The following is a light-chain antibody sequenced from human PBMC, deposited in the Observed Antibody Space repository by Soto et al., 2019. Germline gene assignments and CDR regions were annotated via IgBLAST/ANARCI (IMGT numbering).Light chain of an antibody. CDR3: LQYSSHSWT. Sequence: DIQMTQSPSRLSPSVGDRVTITCRASRSISDWLAWYQQKPGNVPELLIFDASNLKSGVSSRFSGSGSGTEFTLTISRLQPDDVATYYCLQYSSHSWTFGQGTKV. CDR2: DAS. CDR1: RSISDW. V-gene: IGKV1-5*01. J-gene: IGKJ1*01.